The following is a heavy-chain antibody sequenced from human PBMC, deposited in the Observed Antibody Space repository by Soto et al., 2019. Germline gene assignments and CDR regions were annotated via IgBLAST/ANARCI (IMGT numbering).Heavy chain of an antibody. CDR3: ARAMGDWGTYYYYYGMDV. Sequence: SETLSLTCTVSGDSMSSSYWSWIRQSPGKGLEWIGYIYYSGATSYNPSLKSRVTISVDTSKNQFFLKPTSVTAADTAVYYCARAMGDWGTYYYYYGMDVWGQGTTVTVSS. J-gene: IGHJ6*02. D-gene: IGHD3-16*01. CDR2: IYYSGAT. CDR1: GDSMSSSY. V-gene: IGHV4-59*01.